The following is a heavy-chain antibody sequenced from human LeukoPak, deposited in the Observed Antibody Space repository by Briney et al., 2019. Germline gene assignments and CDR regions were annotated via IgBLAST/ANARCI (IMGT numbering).Heavy chain of an antibody. J-gene: IGHJ4*02. CDR2: IGTAGDT. D-gene: IGHD2-15*01. V-gene: IGHV3-13*01. Sequence: GGSLRLSCAASGFTFSSYDMHWVRQATGKGLEWVSAIGTAGDTYYPGSVKGRFTISRENAKNSLYLQMNSLRAGDTAVYYCARNRWGPVVAVTYFDYWGQGTLVTVSS. CDR3: ARNRWGPVVAVTYFDY. CDR1: GFTFSSYD.